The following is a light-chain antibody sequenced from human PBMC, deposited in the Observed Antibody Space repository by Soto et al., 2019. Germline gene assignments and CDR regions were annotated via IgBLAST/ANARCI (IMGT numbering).Light chain of an antibody. CDR1: QSVTTY. J-gene: IGKJ2*01. Sequence: EIVMTQSPATLSVSLGDRATLSCRASQSVTTYLAWYQQKPGQAPRLLIYGASTGATGIPARFSGSGSETDFTLTISSLQSEDFAFYYCQQYNSWPPSYTFGQGTKLEIK. CDR3: QQYNSWPPSYT. V-gene: IGKV3-15*01. CDR2: GAS.